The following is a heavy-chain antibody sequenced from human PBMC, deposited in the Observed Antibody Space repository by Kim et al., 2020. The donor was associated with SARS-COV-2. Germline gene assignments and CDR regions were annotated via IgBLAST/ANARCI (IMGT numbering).Heavy chain of an antibody. J-gene: IGHJ4*02. CDR1: GFTFSSYA. CDR2: ISGSGGSA. Sequence: GGSLRLSCAASGFTFSSYAMSWVRQAPGKGLEWVSAISGSGGSAYYADSVKGRFTISRDNSKNTLYLQMNSLRAEDTAVYYCAKALPYNWNVIAYYDYWGQGTLVTVSS. CDR3: AKALPYNWNVIAYYDY. D-gene: IGHD1-20*01. V-gene: IGHV3-23*01.